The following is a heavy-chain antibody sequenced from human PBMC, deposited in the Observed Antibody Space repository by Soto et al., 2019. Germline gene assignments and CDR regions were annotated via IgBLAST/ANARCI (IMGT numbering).Heavy chain of an antibody. D-gene: IGHD2-15*01. CDR1: GFTFSNYW. Sequence: EVQLVESGGGLVQPGGSLRLSCAASGFTFSNYWMYWVRQAPGKGLEWVSRINSDGSVSSYADSMKSLLTISRDYVKNTLYLQMDSLRAEDTAVYYCARVDWVCGTCYSLAVSFYYYMDVWGKGTTVTVFS. CDR2: INSDGSVS. CDR3: ARVDWVCGTCYSLAVSFYYYMDV. J-gene: IGHJ6*03. V-gene: IGHV3-74*02.